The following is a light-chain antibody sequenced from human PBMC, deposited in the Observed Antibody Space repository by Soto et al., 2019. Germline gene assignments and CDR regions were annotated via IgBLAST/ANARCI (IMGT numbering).Light chain of an antibody. J-gene: IGKJ2*01. CDR3: QQYNSYSSYT. Sequence: DIQMTQSPSTLSASVGDRVTITYRASQSISSWLAWYQQKPGKAPKLLIYDASSLESGVPSRFSGSGSGTEFTLTISSLQPDDFATYYCQQYNSYSSYTFGQGTKLEIK. CDR1: QSISSW. CDR2: DAS. V-gene: IGKV1-5*01.